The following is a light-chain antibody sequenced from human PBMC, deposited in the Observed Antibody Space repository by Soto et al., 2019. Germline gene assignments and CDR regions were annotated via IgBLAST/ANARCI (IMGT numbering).Light chain of an antibody. V-gene: IGLV2-14*01. J-gene: IGLJ1*01. Sequence: QSALTQPASVSGSPGPSITISCTGTSSDVGGYNYVSWYQQHPVKAPKLMIYDVTNRPSGVSDRFSGSKSGNTASLTISGLQAEDEADYYCSSYTSSSTPYVFGTGT. CDR1: SSDVGGYNY. CDR3: SSYTSSSTPYV. CDR2: DVT.